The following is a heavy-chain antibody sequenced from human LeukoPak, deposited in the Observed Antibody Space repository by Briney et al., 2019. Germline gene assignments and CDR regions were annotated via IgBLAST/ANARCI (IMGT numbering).Heavy chain of an antibody. Sequence: PGGSLRLSCAASGFTFNNYAMNWVRQAPGKGLEWVAVISYDGSNKYYADSVKGRFTISRDNSKNTLYLQMNSLRAEDTAVYYCAKDSLFLGELSSYFDYWGQGTLVTVSS. CDR3: AKDSLFLGELSSYFDY. CDR1: GFTFNNYA. D-gene: IGHD3-16*02. V-gene: IGHV3-30*18. J-gene: IGHJ4*02. CDR2: ISYDGSNK.